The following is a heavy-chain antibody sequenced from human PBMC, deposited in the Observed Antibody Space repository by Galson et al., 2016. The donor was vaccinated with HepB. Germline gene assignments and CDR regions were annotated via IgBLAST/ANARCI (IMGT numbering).Heavy chain of an antibody. Sequence: SVKVSCKASGYSFSSYGITWVRQAPGQGLEWVGWISPYNDNTNYAQKFQGRVTMTTDTSTSTAYMELRSLKSDDTAVYFCARYSGRLQFDLWGQGTLVTVSS. J-gene: IGHJ5*02. CDR3: ARYSGRLQFDL. CDR1: GYSFSSYG. D-gene: IGHD1-26*01. V-gene: IGHV1-18*01. CDR2: ISPYNDNT.